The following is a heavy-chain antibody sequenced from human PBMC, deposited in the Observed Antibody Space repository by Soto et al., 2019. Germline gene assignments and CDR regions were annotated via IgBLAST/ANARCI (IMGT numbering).Heavy chain of an antibody. CDR2: IWYDGSNK. D-gene: IGHD2-2*01. CDR1: GFTFSSYG. Sequence: QVPLVESGGGVVQPGRSLRLSCAASGFTFSSYGMHWVRQAPGKGLEWVAVIWYDGSNKYYADSVKGRFTISRDNSXXTLYLQMNSLRAEDTAVYYCARDLGYQRYYYGMDVWGQGTTVTVSS. CDR3: ARDLGYQRYYYGMDV. J-gene: IGHJ6*02. V-gene: IGHV3-33*01.